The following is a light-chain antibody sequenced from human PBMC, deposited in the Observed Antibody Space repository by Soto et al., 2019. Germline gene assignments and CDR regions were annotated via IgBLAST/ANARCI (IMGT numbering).Light chain of an antibody. CDR2: GAS. J-gene: IGKJ2*01. Sequence: EIVMTQSPATLSVSPGERATLSCRASQSVSSNLAWYQQKPGQAPRLLIYGASTRATGIPARFSGSGSGTEFTLTISSLQSEDFAVYYCQQRSNWPPLYTFGQGTKVDIK. CDR1: QSVSSN. V-gene: IGKV3-15*01. CDR3: QQRSNWPPLYT.